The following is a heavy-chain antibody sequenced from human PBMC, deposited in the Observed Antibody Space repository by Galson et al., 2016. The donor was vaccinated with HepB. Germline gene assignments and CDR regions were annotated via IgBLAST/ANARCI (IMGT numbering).Heavy chain of an antibody. CDR2: IYYSGST. J-gene: IGHJ4*02. Sequence: SETLSLTCTASGGSISNYYWSWIRQPPGKGLEWIAYIYYSGSTNQNPSLKSRVTISVDTSKNQFSLQLRSVTAADTAVYYCARDRGSAAGFDYWGQGTLVTVSS. D-gene: IGHD6-13*01. CDR3: ARDRGSAAGFDY. V-gene: IGHV4-59*01. CDR1: GGSISNYY.